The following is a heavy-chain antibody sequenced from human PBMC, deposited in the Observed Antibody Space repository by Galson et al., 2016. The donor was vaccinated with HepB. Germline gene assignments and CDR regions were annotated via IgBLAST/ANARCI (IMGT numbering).Heavy chain of an antibody. CDR2: IFYRSTWEN. V-gene: IGHV6-1*01. D-gene: IGHD3-10*01. CDR1: GDSVYNNGAA. J-gene: IGHJ6*02. Sequence: CAISGDSVYNNGAAWVWIRQSPSRGLEWLGRIFYRSTWENHYAGSVINRITISPDTSRNQFSLHLHSLTPEDTAVYYCARAVMLGRGMDVWAQGTTVTVSS. CDR3: ARAVMLGRGMDV.